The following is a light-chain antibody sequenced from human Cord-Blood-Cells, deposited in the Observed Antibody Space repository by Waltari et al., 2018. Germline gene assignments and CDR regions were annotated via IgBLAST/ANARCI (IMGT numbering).Light chain of an antibody. Sequence: QSALTQPAYVSGYSGLSFTISCTGTSSDVGGYNYVSLYQQHPGKAPKLMIYEVSNRPSGVSNRCSGSKSGNTASLTISGLQAEDEADYYCSSYTSSSTRVFGGGTKLTVL. CDR3: SSYTSSSTRV. J-gene: IGLJ3*02. CDR2: EVS. V-gene: IGLV2-14*01. CDR1: SSDVGGYNY.